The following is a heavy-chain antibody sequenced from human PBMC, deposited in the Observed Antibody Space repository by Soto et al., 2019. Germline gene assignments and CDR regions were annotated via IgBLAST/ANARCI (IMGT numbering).Heavy chain of an antibody. Sequence: PGGSLRLSCAVSGFTFSSYGIHWGRKAQGKGLEWVAVVWYDGSNKYYADSVKGRFTISRDNSKTTLYLQMNSLRAEDTAVYYCARGGVAAAATRFDYWGQGTLVTVSS. CDR1: GFTFSSYG. V-gene: IGHV3-33*01. J-gene: IGHJ4*02. CDR3: ARGGVAAAATRFDY. CDR2: VWYDGSNK. D-gene: IGHD6-13*01.